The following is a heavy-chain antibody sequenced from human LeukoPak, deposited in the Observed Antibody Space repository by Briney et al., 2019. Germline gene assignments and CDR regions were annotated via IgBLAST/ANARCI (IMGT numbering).Heavy chain of an antibody. J-gene: IGHJ6*02. Sequence: GGSLRLSCAASGFTFSDYYMTWIRQAPGKGLEWISYISRSGDTLYYADSVEGRFTISRDNAKNSVYLQMNSLRAEDTAVYYCAREIIIFPDYYYYGRDVWGQGTTVTVSS. CDR2: ISRSGDTL. CDR3: AREIIIFPDYYYYGRDV. V-gene: IGHV3-11*01. CDR1: GFTFSDYY. D-gene: IGHD3-16*01.